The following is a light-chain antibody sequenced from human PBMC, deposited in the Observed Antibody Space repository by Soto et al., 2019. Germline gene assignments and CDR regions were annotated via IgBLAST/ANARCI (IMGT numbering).Light chain of an antibody. CDR1: QSLLHSDGKTY. V-gene: IGKV2D-29*01. J-gene: IGKJ5*01. Sequence: FMLTQPHSLSVTPGQPASISCKPSQSLLHSDGKTYLYWYLQKPGHPPQLMIYEVSNRFSGVPDRFSGSGSGTDFTLKISRVEAEDVGVYYCMQSIQFPITFGQGTRLEIK. CDR3: MQSIQFPIT. CDR2: EVS.